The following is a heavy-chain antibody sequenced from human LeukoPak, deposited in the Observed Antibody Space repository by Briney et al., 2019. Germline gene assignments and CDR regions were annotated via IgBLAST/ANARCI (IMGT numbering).Heavy chain of an antibody. Sequence: GGSLRLSCAASGFTFSSYEMNWVRQAPGKGLEWVSYISSGSTIYDADSVKGRFTISRDNAKNSLYLQMNSLRAEDTAVYYCARESIAVAGVPFDYWGQGTLVTVSS. D-gene: IGHD6-19*01. V-gene: IGHV3-48*03. CDR1: GFTFSSYE. CDR3: ARESIAVAGVPFDY. CDR2: ISSGSTI. J-gene: IGHJ4*02.